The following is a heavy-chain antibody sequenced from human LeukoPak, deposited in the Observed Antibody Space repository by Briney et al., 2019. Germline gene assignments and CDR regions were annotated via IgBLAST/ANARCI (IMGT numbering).Heavy chain of an antibody. Sequence: GGSPRLSCAASGFTVSSNYMSWVRQAPGKGLEWVSVIYSGGSTYYADSVKGRFTISRDNSKNTLYLQMNSLRAEDTAVYYCARDGVAAAGTVYYGMDVWGQGTTVTVSS. V-gene: IGHV3-53*01. J-gene: IGHJ6*02. D-gene: IGHD6-13*01. CDR2: IYSGGST. CDR3: ARDGVAAAGTVYYGMDV. CDR1: GFTVSSNY.